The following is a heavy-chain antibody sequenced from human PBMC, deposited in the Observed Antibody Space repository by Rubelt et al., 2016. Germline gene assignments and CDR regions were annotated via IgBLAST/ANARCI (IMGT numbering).Heavy chain of an antibody. CDR2: INHSGGT. CDR1: GGSFSGYY. CDR3: ARGRGLLDGDYVDY. V-gene: IGHV4-34*02. D-gene: IGHD3/OR15-3a*01. Sequence: QVQLQQWGAGLLKPSETLSLTCAVFGGSFSGYYWGWIRQPPGKGLEWFGEINHSGGTNYNPSLKSRVTILVDTSKNQFSPTRRSVTAADTAMYDCARGRGLLDGDYVDYWGQGTLVTVSS. J-gene: IGHJ4*02.